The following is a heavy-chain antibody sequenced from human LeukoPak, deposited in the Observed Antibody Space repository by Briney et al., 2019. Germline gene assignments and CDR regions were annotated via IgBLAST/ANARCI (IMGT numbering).Heavy chain of an antibody. V-gene: IGHV1-18*01. J-gene: IGHJ3*02. D-gene: IGHD3-22*01. Sequence: GASVKVSCKASGYTFTSYGISWVRQAPGQGLEWMGWISAYNGNTNYAQKLQGRVTVTTDTSTSTAYMELRSLRSDDTAVYYCAREERYYDSSGYYLTLSAFDIWGQGTMVTVSS. CDR2: ISAYNGNT. CDR1: GYTFTSYG. CDR3: AREERYYDSSGYYLTLSAFDI.